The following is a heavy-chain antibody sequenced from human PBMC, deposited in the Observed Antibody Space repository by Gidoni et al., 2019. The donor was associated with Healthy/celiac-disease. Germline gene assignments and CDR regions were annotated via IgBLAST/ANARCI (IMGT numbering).Heavy chain of an antibody. J-gene: IGHJ3*02. CDR3: ARHWNGLDAFDI. Sequence: EVQLVESGGGLVHPGGSLRLSCAASGFTFSSDWMSWVRQAPGKGLEWVANIKQDGSEKYYVDSVKGRFTISRDNAKNSLYLQMNSLRAEDTAVYYCARHWNGLDAFDIWGQGTMVTVSS. CDR2: IKQDGSEK. V-gene: IGHV3-7*03. CDR1: GFTFSSDW. D-gene: IGHD1-1*01.